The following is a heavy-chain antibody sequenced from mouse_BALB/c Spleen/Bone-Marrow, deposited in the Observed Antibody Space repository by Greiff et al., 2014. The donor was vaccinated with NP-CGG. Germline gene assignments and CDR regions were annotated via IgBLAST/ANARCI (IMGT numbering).Heavy chain of an antibody. CDR3: AREGRGYCGSSGAAMDY. Sequence: LQESGPGLVAPSQSLSITCTVSGFSLTSYGVHWVRQPPGKGLEWLGVIWAGGSTSYNSALMSRLSINQDNPKSQVFLKLNSLQTDDTATYYCAREGRGYCGSSGAAMDYWGQGTSVTVSS. V-gene: IGHV2-9*02. D-gene: IGHD1-1*01. CDR1: GFSLTSYG. CDR2: IWAGGST. J-gene: IGHJ4*01.